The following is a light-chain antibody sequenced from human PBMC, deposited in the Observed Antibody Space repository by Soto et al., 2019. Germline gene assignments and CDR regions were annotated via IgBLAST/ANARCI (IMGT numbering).Light chain of an antibody. J-gene: IGKJ5*01. CDR2: AAS. Sequence: DIQMTQSPSSLSASIGDGVTITCRASQSINTYLNWYQQKPGKAPKLLISAASNLQSGVPSRFSGSGSGTDFTLTISSLQTEDFATYYCQQSFSTLLITFGQGTRLEIK. CDR3: QQSFSTLLIT. CDR1: QSINTY. V-gene: IGKV1-39*01.